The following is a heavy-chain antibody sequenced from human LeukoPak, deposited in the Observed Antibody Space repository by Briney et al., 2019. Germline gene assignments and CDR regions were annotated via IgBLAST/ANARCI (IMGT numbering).Heavy chain of an antibody. J-gene: IGHJ6*02. CDR2: IYSGGTT. CDR1: GFTVSNHY. CDR3: AKVDSGWYSAYYYGMDV. D-gene: IGHD6-19*01. Sequence: GGSLRFSCAASGFTVSNHYMTWVRQAPGKGLEWVSVIYSGGTTYYADSVRGRFTISRDDSKNTLFLQMNSLRAEDTAVYYCAKVDSGWYSAYYYGMDVWGQGTTVTVSS. V-gene: IGHV3-53*01.